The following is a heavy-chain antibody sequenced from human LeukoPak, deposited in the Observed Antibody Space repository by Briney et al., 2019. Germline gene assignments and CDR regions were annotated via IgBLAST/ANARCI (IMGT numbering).Heavy chain of an antibody. D-gene: IGHD6-13*01. V-gene: IGHV4-34*01. CDR3: ARKARSYSSTWQTRGGNWFDP. CDR1: GGSFSAYY. CDR2: INHSRST. J-gene: IGHJ5*02. Sequence: SETLSLTCAVYGGSFSAYYWNWIRQPPGKGLEWIGEINHSRSTNYNPSLKSRVTLSVDTSKNQFSLRLSSVTAADTAVHYCARKARSYSSTWQTRGGNWFDPWGQGTLVTVSS.